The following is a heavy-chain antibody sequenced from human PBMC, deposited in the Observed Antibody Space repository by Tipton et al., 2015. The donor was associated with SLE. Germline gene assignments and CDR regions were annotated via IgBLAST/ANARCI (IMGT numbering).Heavy chain of an antibody. J-gene: IGHJ4*02. CDR1: GFTFSSYG. Sequence: SLRLSCAASGFTFSSYGMHWVRQAPGKGLEWVSTISGSGGSTYYADSVKGRFTISRDNSKNTLYLQMNSLRAEDTAVYYCAKILTWYYFDYWGQGTLVTVSS. D-gene: IGHD2-8*01. V-gene: IGHV3-23*01. CDR3: AKILTWYYFDY. CDR2: ISGSGGST.